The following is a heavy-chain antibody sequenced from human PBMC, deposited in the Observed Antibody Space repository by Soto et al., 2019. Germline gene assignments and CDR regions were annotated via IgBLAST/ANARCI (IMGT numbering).Heavy chain of an antibody. J-gene: IGHJ3*02. D-gene: IGHD3-22*01. CDR1: GGSISSGDYY. CDR2: IYYSGST. Sequence: QVQLQESDPGLVKPSQTLSLTCTVSGGSISSGDYYWSWIRQPPGKGLEWIGYIYYSGSTYYNPSLKSRVTISVETSKNQFSLKLSSVTAADTAVYYCARGSGSGYYMPTSPDAFDIWGQGTMVTVSS. V-gene: IGHV4-30-4*01. CDR3: ARGSGSGYYMPTSPDAFDI.